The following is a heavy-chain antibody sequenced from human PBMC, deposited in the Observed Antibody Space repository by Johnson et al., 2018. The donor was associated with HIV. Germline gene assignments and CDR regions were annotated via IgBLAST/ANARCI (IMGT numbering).Heavy chain of an antibody. Sequence: QVQLVESGGGVVQPGRSLRLSCAASEFTFSSYAMHWVRQAPGKGLEWVAVISYDGSNKYYADSVKGRFTISRDNSKNTLYLQMNSLRAEDTAVYYCASHQTAGLRLGDLSSYDAFDIWGQGTMVTVSS. CDR3: ASHQTAGLRLGDLSSYDAFDI. CDR2: ISYDGSNK. J-gene: IGHJ3*02. V-gene: IGHV3-30*14. CDR1: EFTFSSYA. D-gene: IGHD3-16*02.